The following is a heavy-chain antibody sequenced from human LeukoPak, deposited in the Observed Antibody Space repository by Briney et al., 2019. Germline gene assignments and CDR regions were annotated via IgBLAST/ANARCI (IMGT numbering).Heavy chain of an antibody. CDR2: VYYSGST. J-gene: IGHJ6*03. D-gene: IGHD3-10*01. V-gene: IGHV4-59*08. CDR3: ARHVTNISGSTYYYYYYMDV. Sequence: SETLSLTCTVSGGSISSYYWSWIRQPPGKGLEWIGYVYYSGSTNYDPSLMSRVTISVDTSKNQFSLRLTSVTAADTAVYYCARHVTNISGSTYYYYYYMDVWGKGTTVTVSS. CDR1: GGSISSYY.